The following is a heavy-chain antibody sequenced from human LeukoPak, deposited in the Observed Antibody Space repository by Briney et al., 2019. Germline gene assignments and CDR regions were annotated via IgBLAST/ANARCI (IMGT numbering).Heavy chain of an antibody. J-gene: IGHJ4*02. D-gene: IGHD3-3*01. CDR2: INSDGSST. CDR3: ASFPWSQSSAVDY. CDR1: GFTLSSYW. V-gene: IGHV3-74*01. Sequence: GGSLRLSCAVSGFTLSSYWMHWVRQAAGKWLGWVSRINSDGSSTSYADSVKGRFTISRDNAKNTLYLQMNSLRAEDTAVYYCASFPWSQSSAVDYWGQGTLVTVSS.